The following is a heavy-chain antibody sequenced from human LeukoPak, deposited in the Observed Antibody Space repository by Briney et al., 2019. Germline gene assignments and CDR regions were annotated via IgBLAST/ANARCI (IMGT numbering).Heavy chain of an antibody. V-gene: IGHV3-48*03. Sequence: GGSLRLSCAASGFIFSSYEMNWVRQAPGKGLEWVSYISSFSSTIYYADSVMGRFTISRDNAKNSLYLQMNSLRAEDTAVYYCAELGITMIGGVWGKGTTVTISS. CDR3: AELGITMIGGV. CDR2: ISSFSSTI. J-gene: IGHJ6*04. D-gene: IGHD3-10*02. CDR1: GFIFSSYE.